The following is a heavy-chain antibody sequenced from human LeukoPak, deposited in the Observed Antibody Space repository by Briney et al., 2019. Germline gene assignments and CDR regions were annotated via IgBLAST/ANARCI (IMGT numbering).Heavy chain of an antibody. CDR1: GYSISSGYY. CDR3: ARHLGHYY. V-gene: IGHV4-38-2*01. CDR2: IYHSGST. D-gene: IGHD3-3*02. Sequence: SETLSLTCAVSGYSISSGYYWGWIRQPPGKGLEWIGSIYHSGSTYYNPSLKSRVTISVGTSKNQFSLKLSSVTAADTAVYYCARHLGHYYFGQGTLVTVSS. J-gene: IGHJ4*02.